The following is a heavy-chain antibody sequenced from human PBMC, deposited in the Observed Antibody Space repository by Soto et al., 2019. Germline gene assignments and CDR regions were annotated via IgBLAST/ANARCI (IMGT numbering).Heavy chain of an antibody. Sequence: QVQLVESGGGVVQPGRSLRLSCAASGFTFSSYGMHWVRQAPGKGLEWVAVISYDGSNKYYADSVKGRFTISRDNXXNTLYLQMNSLRAEDTAVYYCAKAVTMVRGGEFDYWGQGTLVTVSS. V-gene: IGHV3-30*18. CDR1: GFTFSSYG. D-gene: IGHD3-10*01. J-gene: IGHJ4*02. CDR3: AKAVTMVRGGEFDY. CDR2: ISYDGSNK.